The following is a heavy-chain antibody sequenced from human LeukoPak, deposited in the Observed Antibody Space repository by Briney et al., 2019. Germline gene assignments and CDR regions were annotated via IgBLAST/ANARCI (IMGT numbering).Heavy chain of an antibody. CDR3: ATGDGGNSHTWYFDL. D-gene: IGHD4-23*01. V-gene: IGHV3-21*01. Sequence: GGSLRLSCAASGFTFSSYSMNWVRQAPGKGLEWVSSISSSSSYIYYADSVKGRFTISRDNAKNSLYLQMNSLRAEDTAVYYCATGDGGNSHTWYFDLWGRGTLVTVSS. CDR2: ISSSSSYI. J-gene: IGHJ2*01. CDR1: GFTFSSYS.